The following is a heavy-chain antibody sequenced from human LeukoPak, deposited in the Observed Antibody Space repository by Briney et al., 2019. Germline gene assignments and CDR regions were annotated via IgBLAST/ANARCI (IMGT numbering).Heavy chain of an antibody. CDR2: IYYSGST. Sequence: SETLSLTCTVSGGSISSYYWSWIRQPPGKGLEWIGYIYYSGSTNYNPSLKSRVTISVDTSKNQFSLKLSSVTAADTAVYYCARHEQGTYYDILTGYNLFDYWGQGTLVTVSS. CDR3: ARHEQGTYYDILTGYNLFDY. V-gene: IGHV4-59*08. CDR1: GGSISSYY. D-gene: IGHD3-9*01. J-gene: IGHJ4*02.